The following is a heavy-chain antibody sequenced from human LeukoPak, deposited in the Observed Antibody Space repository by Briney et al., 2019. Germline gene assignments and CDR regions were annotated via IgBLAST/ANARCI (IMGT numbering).Heavy chain of an antibody. Sequence: GGSLRLSCATSGFNFSDSRMTWVRQAPGRGLQWVANINRDGTEKHFLDSVEGRFTISRDNAKKSLYLQMSSLRPQDTALYFCVRGDWYFESWGQGTLVTVSS. J-gene: IGHJ4*02. CDR3: VRGDWYFES. CDR1: GFNFSDSR. V-gene: IGHV3-7*04. CDR2: INRDGTEK. D-gene: IGHD2-21*01.